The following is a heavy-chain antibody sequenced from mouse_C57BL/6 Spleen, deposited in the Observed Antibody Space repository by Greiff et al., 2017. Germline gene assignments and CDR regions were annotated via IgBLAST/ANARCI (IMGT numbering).Heavy chain of an antibody. CDR3: ARTYGNFFDY. J-gene: IGHJ2*01. CDR1: GYSFTDYY. Sequence: VQLQQSGPELVKPGASVKLSCKASGYSFTDYYMNWVKQSHGKGLEWIGVINPNNGTTSYNQKFKGKATLTVDKSSSTAYMQLNSLTSEDSAVYYCARTYGNFFDYWGQGTTLTVSS. V-gene: IGHV1-39*01. D-gene: IGHD2-1*01. CDR2: INPNNGTT.